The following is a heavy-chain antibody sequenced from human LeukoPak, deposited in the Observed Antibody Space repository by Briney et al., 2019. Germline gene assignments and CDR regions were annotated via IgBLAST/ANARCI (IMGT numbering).Heavy chain of an antibody. J-gene: IGHJ6*01. CDR1: GFTFGDHA. D-gene: IGHD5-18*01. CDR3: TRRPIQLWLYYGMDV. CDR2: TRSKGYGAIT. V-gene: IGHV3-49*04. Sequence: PGRSLRLSCTGAGFTFGDHAMSWVRPAPGKGLEWVGFTRSKGYGAITEYPASEKSNFPNSRDDSNSITYLQKNSLKVEDTAVYYYTRRPIQLWLYYGMDVQGQGPTVIVCS.